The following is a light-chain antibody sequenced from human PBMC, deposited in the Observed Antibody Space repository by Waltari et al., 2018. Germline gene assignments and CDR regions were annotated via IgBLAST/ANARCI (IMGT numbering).Light chain of an antibody. J-gene: IGKJ2*01. Sequence: EIVLTKSPATLSLSPGERATLSCRASQSVSSYLAWYQQKPGQAPRLLIYDASNRATGIPARFSGSGSGTDFTLTISSLEPEDFAVYYCQQRSNWRPHTFGQGTKLEIK. V-gene: IGKV3-11*01. CDR3: QQRSNWRPHT. CDR1: QSVSSY. CDR2: DAS.